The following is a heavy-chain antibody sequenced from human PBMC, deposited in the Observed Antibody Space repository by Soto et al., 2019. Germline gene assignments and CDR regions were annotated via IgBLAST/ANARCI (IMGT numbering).Heavy chain of an antibody. Sequence: GESLKISCKISGYRFSSYWIGWVRQMPGKGLEWMGIIYPGDSDTRYSPSFQGQVTISADKSISTAYLQWSSLKASDTAVYYCARRYYYGSGSYSGWFDPWGQGTLVTVSS. CDR2: IYPGDSDT. D-gene: IGHD3-10*01. CDR1: GYRFSSYW. V-gene: IGHV5-51*01. CDR3: ARRYYYGSGSYSGWFDP. J-gene: IGHJ5*02.